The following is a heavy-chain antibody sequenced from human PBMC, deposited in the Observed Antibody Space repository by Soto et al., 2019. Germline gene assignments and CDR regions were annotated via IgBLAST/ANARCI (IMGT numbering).Heavy chain of an antibody. CDR2: ISYDGGNK. Sequence: QVQLVESGGGVVQPGRSLRLSCAASGFTFSSYAMHWVRQAPGKGLEWVAVISYDGGNKYYADSVKGRFTISRDNSKNTLYMQMNSLRAEGTAVYYCARVGPSGFYGGNAPPSYWGQGTLVTVSS. CDR3: ARVGPSGFYGGNAPPSY. V-gene: IGHV3-30-3*01. CDR1: GFTFSSYA. D-gene: IGHD4-17*01. J-gene: IGHJ4*02.